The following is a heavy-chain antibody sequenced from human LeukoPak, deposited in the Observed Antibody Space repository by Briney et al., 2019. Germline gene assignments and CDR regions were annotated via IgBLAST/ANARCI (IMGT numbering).Heavy chain of an antibody. J-gene: IGHJ6*03. CDR3: ARFAAGGSYYYYMDV. V-gene: IGHV3-48*01. Sequence: GGSLRLSCAASGFSFSSYTMNWVRQPPGKGLEWVSNIGTSSTTIYYADSVKGRFTISRDNAKNSLYLQMNSLRADDTAVYYCARFAAGGSYYYYMDVWGKGTTVTVSS. CDR2: IGTSSTTI. CDR1: GFSFSSYT. D-gene: IGHD6-25*01.